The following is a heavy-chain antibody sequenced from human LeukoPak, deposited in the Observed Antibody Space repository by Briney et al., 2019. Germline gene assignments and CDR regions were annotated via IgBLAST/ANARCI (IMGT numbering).Heavy chain of an antibody. Sequence: ASVKVSCKASGYTFTNYDINWVRQATGQGLEWMGWMNTNSGNRGYAQKFQGRATMTRDTSISTAYMELSSLRSDDTAVYYCARVTGSIDYWGQGTLVTVSS. J-gene: IGHJ4*02. V-gene: IGHV1-8*01. D-gene: IGHD1-26*01. CDR3: ARVTGSIDY. CDR1: GYTFTNYD. CDR2: MNTNSGNR.